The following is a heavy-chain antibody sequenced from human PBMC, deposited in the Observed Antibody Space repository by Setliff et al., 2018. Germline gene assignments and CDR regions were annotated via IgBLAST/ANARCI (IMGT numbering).Heavy chain of an antibody. J-gene: IGHJ5*02. Sequence: GASVKVSCKASGATFSSYGISWVRQAPGQGLECMGRINPNNGGTNYAQKFQGGVTLTRDTSITTVYMELSTLTSDDTAVYYCVREGLSFGPGCCPNWLDPWGQGTLVTVSS. V-gene: IGHV1-2*06. CDR1: GATFSSYG. CDR3: VREGLSFGPGCCPNWLDP. CDR2: INPNNGGT. D-gene: IGHD3-3*01.